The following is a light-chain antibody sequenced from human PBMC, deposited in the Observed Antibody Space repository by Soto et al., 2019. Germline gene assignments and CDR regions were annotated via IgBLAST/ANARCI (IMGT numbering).Light chain of an antibody. CDR2: KVS. Sequence: QSALTQPASVSGSPGQSITISCTGTSSDVGGYNYVSWYQQYPGRVPKLLIYKVSNRPSGISNRFSGSKSGNTASLTISGLQAEDEADYFFTSPTPGSLSVFGSGTKLTVL. J-gene: IGLJ1*01. CDR1: SSDVGGYNY. CDR3: TSPTPGSLSV. V-gene: IGLV2-14*01.